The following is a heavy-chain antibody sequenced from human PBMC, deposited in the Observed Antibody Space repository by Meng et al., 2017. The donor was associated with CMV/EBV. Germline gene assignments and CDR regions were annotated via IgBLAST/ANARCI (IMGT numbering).Heavy chain of an antibody. CDR2: IIPIFGTA. J-gene: IGHJ4*02. CDR1: GGTFSSYA. V-gene: IGHV1-69*12. CDR3: AREGYCGGDCFYDY. Sequence: QGQLVQSGSEVKNPGPSVQVSCKASGGTFSSYAISWVRQAPGQGLEWMGGIIPIFGTANYAQKFQGRVTITADESTSTAYMELSSLRSEDTAVYYCAREGYCGGDCFYDYWGQGTLVTVSS. D-gene: IGHD2-21*02.